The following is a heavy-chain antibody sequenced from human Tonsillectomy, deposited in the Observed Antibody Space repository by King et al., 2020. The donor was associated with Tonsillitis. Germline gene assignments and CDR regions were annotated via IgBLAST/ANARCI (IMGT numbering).Heavy chain of an antibody. Sequence: QLQESGPGLVKPSETLSLTCSVSGGAISNYYWNWIRQSPGKGLEWIGYIYYSGSTNYNPSLKSRVTISVDTSKNQFSLKLSSVTAAGTAVYYCARGGDYYDSSGYYYVPPDYWGQGTLVTVSS. J-gene: IGHJ4*02. CDR2: IYYSGST. CDR1: GGAISNYY. D-gene: IGHD3-22*01. CDR3: ARGGDYYDSSGYYYVPPDY. V-gene: IGHV4-59*01.